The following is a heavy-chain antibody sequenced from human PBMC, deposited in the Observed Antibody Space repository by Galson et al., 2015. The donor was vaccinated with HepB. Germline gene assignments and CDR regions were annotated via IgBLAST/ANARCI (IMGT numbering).Heavy chain of an antibody. CDR1: GFAFGDYP. V-gene: IGHV3-49*03. CDR3: TRADYDFLWGSYTY. J-gene: IGHJ4*02. Sequence: SLRLSCAASGFAFGDYPMSWFRQAPGKGLEWVGFIRSKVYGGTTEHAASVKGRFTISRDDSKSIAYLQMNSLKTEDTAVYYCTRADYDFLWGSYTYWGQGTLVTVSS. CDR2: IRSKVYGGTT. D-gene: IGHD3-16*01.